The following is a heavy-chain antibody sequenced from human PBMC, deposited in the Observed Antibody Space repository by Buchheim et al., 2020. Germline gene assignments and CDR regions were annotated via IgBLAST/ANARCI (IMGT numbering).Heavy chain of an antibody. CDR1: GFTFSSYA. V-gene: IGHV3-23*01. D-gene: IGHD3-22*01. Sequence: EVQLLESGGGLVQPGGSLRLSCAASGFTFSSYAMSWVRQAPGKGLEWVSAISGSGGSTYYADSVKGRFTISRDNSQNTLSLQMNSLRAEDTAVYYCAKDLPSGYLSMDYYYGMDVWGQGTT. CDR3: AKDLPSGYLSMDYYYGMDV. J-gene: IGHJ6*02. CDR2: ISGSGGST.